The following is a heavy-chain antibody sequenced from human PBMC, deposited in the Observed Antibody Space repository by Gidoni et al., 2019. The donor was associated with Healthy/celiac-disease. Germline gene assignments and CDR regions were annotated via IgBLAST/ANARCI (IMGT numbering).Heavy chain of an antibody. CDR3: ARALGYSGYDYEN. CDR2: INSDGSST. J-gene: IGHJ4*02. D-gene: IGHD5-12*01. Sequence: SRINSDGSSTSYADSVKGRFTISRDNAKNTLYLQMNSLRAEDTAVYYCARALGYSGYDYENWGQGTLVTVSS. V-gene: IGHV3-74*01.